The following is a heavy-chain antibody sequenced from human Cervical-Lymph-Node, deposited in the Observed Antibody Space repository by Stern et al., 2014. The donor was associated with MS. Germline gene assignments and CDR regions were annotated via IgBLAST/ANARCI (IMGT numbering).Heavy chain of an antibody. J-gene: IGHJ4*02. D-gene: IGHD1-26*01. Sequence: VQLVESGAEVKKPGASVKVSCKASGYTFTSYGISWVRQAPGQGLEWMGWISDYNGNTHYAQKLQGRVAMTTDTSASTAYMELRSLRSDDTAVYYCARDEGGIVGANGFDYWGQGTLVTVSS. V-gene: IGHV1-18*01. CDR3: ARDEGGIVGANGFDY. CDR2: ISDYNGNT. CDR1: GYTFTSYG.